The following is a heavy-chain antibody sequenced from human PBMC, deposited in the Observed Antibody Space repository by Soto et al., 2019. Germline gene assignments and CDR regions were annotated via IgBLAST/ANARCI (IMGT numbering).Heavy chain of an antibody. CDR1: GFTVSSNY. Sequence: EVQLVETGGGLIQPGGSLRLSCAASGFTVSSNYMSWVRQTPGKGLEWVSVIYSGGSTYYADSVKGRFTISRDNSKNTLYLQLNTLRAEDMAVYYCERGVIQPISYYFDYWGQGTLVTVSS. CDR2: IYSGGST. D-gene: IGHD5-18*01. V-gene: IGHV3-53*02. CDR3: ERGVIQPISYYFDY. J-gene: IGHJ4*02.